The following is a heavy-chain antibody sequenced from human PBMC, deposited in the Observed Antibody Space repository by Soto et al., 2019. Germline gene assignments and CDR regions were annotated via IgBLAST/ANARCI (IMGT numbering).Heavy chain of an antibody. CDR2: SGNKANSDTT. V-gene: IGHV3-72*01. J-gene: IGHJ3*02. CDR1: GSTLSDHY. D-gene: IGHD1-26*01. Sequence: GGSLRLSCAASGSTLSDHYVDWVRQAPGKGLEWVGRSGNKANSDTTEYGSSVKGRFTISRDDSKNSMYLQMNSLKTEDTAVYYCTRGYSRIDIYAFDIWGQGTLVTVSS. CDR3: TRGYSRIDIYAFDI.